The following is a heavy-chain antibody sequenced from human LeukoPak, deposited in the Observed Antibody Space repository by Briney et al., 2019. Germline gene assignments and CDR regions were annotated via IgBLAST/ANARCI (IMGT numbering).Heavy chain of an antibody. CDR1: GFTFSSYG. D-gene: IGHD6-13*01. J-gene: IGHJ4*02. V-gene: IGHV3-30*02. Sequence: PGGSLRLSCAASGFTFSSYGMHWVRQAPGKGLEWVAFIRYDGSNKYYADSVKGRFTISRDNSKNTLYLQMNSLRAEDTAVYYCAKQGSSSWSALDYWGQGTLVTVSS. CDR3: AKQGSSSWSALDY. CDR2: IRYDGSNK.